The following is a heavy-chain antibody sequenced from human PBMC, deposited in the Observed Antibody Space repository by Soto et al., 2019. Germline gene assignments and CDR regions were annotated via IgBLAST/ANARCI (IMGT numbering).Heavy chain of an antibody. D-gene: IGHD3-22*01. J-gene: IGHJ4*02. Sequence: ASVKVSCKASGYTFTGYYMHWVRQAPGQGLEWMGWINPNSGGTNYAQKFQGRVTMTRDTSISTAYMELSRLRSDDTAVYYCARTSGRYYDSSGYLGYWGQGALVTVSS. V-gene: IGHV1-2*02. CDR3: ARTSGRYYDSSGYLGY. CDR2: INPNSGGT. CDR1: GYTFTGYY.